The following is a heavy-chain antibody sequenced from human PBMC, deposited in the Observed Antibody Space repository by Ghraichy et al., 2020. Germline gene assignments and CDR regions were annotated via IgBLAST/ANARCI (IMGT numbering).Heavy chain of an antibody. CDR1: GFTFSSYS. CDR3: ARAPDYGDYNYYYYGMDV. J-gene: IGHJ6*02. Sequence: GESLRLSCAASGFTFSSYSMNWVRQAPGKGLEWVSYISSSSSTIYYADSVKGRFTISRDNAKKSLYLQMNSLRDEDTAVYYCARAPDYGDYNYYYYGMDVWGQGTTITVSS. CDR2: ISSSSSTI. D-gene: IGHD4-17*01. V-gene: IGHV3-48*02.